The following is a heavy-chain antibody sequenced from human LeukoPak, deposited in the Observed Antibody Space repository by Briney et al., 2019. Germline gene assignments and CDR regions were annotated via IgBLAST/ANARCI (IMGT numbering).Heavy chain of an antibody. CDR3: ARATVTTSQLPDY. J-gene: IGHJ4*02. D-gene: IGHD4-17*01. V-gene: IGHV3-21*01. CDR1: GFTFSSYS. Sequence: KAGGSLRLSCAASGFTFSSYSMNWVRQAPGKGLEWVSSISSSSSYIYYADSVKGRFTISRDNAKNSLYLQMNSLRAEDTAVYYCARATVTTSQLPDYWGQGTLVTASS. CDR2: ISSSSSYI.